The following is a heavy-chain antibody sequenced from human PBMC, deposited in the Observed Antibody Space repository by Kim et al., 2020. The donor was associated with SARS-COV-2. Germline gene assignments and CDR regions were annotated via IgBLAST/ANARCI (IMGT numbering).Heavy chain of an antibody. CDR1: GASITSANYY. CDR3: AREIDVVGDSDAFDI. J-gene: IGHJ3*02. Sequence: SETLSLTCTVSGASITSANYYWGWIRQQPGKGLEFIGYIYYSGAPYYSQSLNSRVTISRDTSTNTFSLRLTSVTAADTAVYYCAREIDVVGDSDAFDIWGQGTVVTVSS. V-gene: IGHV4-31*03. D-gene: IGHD2-2*01. CDR2: IYYSGAP.